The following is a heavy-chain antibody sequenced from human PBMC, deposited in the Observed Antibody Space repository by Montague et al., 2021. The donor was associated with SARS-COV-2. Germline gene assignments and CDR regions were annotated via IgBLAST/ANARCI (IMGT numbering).Heavy chain of an antibody. CDR2: IYYSGST. V-gene: IGHV4-39*02. CDR3: AREGFSSGYYET. Sequence: SETLSLTCSVSGGSISSSNYYWGWIRQPPGKGLEWIGSIYYSGSTYYNPSLKSRVVISVDTSKNQFSLLRSMTAADTAVFYCAREGFSSGYYETWGQGTLVTVSS. CDR1: GGSISSSNYY. D-gene: IGHD3-22*01. J-gene: IGHJ5*02.